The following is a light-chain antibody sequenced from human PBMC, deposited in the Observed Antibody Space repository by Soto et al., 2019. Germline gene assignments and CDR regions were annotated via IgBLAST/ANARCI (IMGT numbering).Light chain of an antibody. CDR3: MQSTQLPPT. Sequence: DIVMTQSPLSLPVTPGEPASISCRSSQSLLHITGETFLFWYLQKPGQSPQLLICEVSTRVSGVPDRFSGSGSGTDFTLEISRVETDDVGIYYCMQSTQLPPTFGQGTRLEIK. V-gene: IGKV2D-29*02. CDR2: EVS. CDR1: QSLLHITGETF. J-gene: IGKJ5*01.